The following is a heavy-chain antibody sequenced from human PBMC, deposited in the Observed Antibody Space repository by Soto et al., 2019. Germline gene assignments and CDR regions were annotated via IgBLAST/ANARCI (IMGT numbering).Heavy chain of an antibody. D-gene: IGHD1-20*01. CDR3: AREDITGRRSGHWFDP. V-gene: IGHV3-53*04. CDR2: IYSGGST. CDR1: GFTVSSNY. Sequence: EVQLVESGGGLVQPGGSLRLSCAGSGFTVSSNYMSWVRQAPGKGLEWVSVIYSGGSTYYADSLKGRFTISRHNSKNTLYLQMTSLRAADTAVYYCAREDITGRRSGHWFDPWGQGTLVTVAS. J-gene: IGHJ5*02.